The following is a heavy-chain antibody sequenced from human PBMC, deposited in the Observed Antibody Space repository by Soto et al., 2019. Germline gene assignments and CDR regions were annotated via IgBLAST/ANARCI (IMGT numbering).Heavy chain of an antibody. CDR2: IFHSGST. D-gene: IGHD2-2*02. V-gene: IGHV4-31*03. CDR1: GGSIRSGSYY. J-gene: IGHJ6*02. Sequence: QVQLQESGPGLMKPSQTLSLTCSVSGGSIRSGSYYWSWIRQHPGKALEWIGYIFHSGSTYYNPSLKSRVTMSVDMSKNQFSLKLNCVTAADTAVYYCARNGCSSTTCYNSEAPYHSMDVWGRGTTVTVSS. CDR3: ARNGCSSTTCYNSEAPYHSMDV.